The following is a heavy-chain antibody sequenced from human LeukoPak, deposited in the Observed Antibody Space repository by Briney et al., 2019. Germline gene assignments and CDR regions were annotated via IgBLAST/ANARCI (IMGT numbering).Heavy chain of an antibody. V-gene: IGHV4-59*04. Sequence: PSETLSLTCTVSGGSISGYYWSWIRQPPGKRLEWIGYIYYSGSTYYNPSLKSRVTISVDTSKNQFSLKLSSVTAADTAVYYCARRPSTWYSGWFDPWGQGTLVTVSS. J-gene: IGHJ5*02. CDR1: GGSISGYY. CDR2: IYYSGST. CDR3: ARRPSTWYSGWFDP. D-gene: IGHD6-13*01.